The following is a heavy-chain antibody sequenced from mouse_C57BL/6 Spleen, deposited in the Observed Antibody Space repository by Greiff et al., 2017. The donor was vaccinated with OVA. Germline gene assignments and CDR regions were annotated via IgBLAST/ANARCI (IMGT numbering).Heavy chain of an antibody. CDR2: INPNNGGT. Sequence: VQLKQSGPELVKPGASVKMSCKASGYTFTDYNMHWVKQSHGKSLEWIGYINPNNGGTSYNQKFKGKATLTVNKSSSTAYMELRSLTSEDSAVYYGAREADSNYPAWFAYWGQGTLVTVSA. CDR1: GYTFTDYN. V-gene: IGHV1-22*01. CDR3: AREADSNYPAWFAY. J-gene: IGHJ3*01. D-gene: IGHD2-5*01.